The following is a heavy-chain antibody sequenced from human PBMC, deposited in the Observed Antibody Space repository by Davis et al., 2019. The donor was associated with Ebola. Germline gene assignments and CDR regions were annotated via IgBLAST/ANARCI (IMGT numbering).Heavy chain of an antibody. Sequence: GESLKISCAASGFTFSDYYMSWIRQAPGKGLEWVSYISSSGSTIYYADTVKGRFTISRDNAKNSLYLQMNSLRAEDTAVYYCARVWATNYGMDVWGKGTTVTVSS. CDR1: GFTFSDYY. D-gene: IGHD3-16*01. V-gene: IGHV3-11*01. CDR3: ARVWATNYGMDV. J-gene: IGHJ6*04. CDR2: ISSSGSTI.